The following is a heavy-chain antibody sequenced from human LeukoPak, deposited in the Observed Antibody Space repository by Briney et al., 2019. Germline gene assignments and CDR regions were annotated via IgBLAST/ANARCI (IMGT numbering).Heavy chain of an antibody. J-gene: IGHJ4*02. CDR2: IYNSGST. CDR3: ACYSSPGGWGVFDY. Sequence: SETLSLTCTVSGYSISSGYYWGWIRQPPGKGLEWIGYIYNSGSTKYNPSLNSRVFISVDTSRNQFSLKLTSVTAADTAVYYCACYSSPGGWGVFDYWGQGALVTVSS. CDR1: GYSISSGYY. V-gene: IGHV4-38-2*02. D-gene: IGHD2-2*02.